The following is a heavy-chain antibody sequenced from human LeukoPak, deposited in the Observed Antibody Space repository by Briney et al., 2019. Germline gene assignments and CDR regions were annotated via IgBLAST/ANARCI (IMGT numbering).Heavy chain of an antibody. CDR3: AKEDIVVVPAALSYYYYYMDV. CDR2: IRYDGSNK. V-gene: IGHV3-30*02. CDR1: GFTFSSYG. Sequence: GGSLRLSCAASGFTFSSYGMHWVRQAPGKGLEWVAFIRYDGSNKYYADSVKGRFTISRDNSKNTLYLQMNSLRAEDTAVYYCAKEDIVVVPAALSYYYYYMDVWGKGTTVTVS. J-gene: IGHJ6*03. D-gene: IGHD2-2*01.